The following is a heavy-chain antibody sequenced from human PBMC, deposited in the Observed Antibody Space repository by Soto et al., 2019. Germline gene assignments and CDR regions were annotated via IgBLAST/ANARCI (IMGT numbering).Heavy chain of an antibody. Sequence: QVQLVQSGAEVKKPGSSVKVSCKASGGTFSSYAISSVRQAPGQGLEWMGGIIPIFGTANYAQKFQGRVTITADESTSTAYMELSSLRSEDTAVYYCAGTRDCSGGSCYDYYYGMDVWGQGTTVTVSS. J-gene: IGHJ6*02. D-gene: IGHD2-15*01. CDR3: AGTRDCSGGSCYDYYYGMDV. CDR2: IIPIFGTA. CDR1: GGTFSSYA. V-gene: IGHV1-69*12.